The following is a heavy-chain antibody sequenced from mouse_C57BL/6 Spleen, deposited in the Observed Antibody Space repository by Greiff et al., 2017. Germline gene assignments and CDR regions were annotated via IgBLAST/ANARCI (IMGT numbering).Heavy chain of an antibody. CDR3: ARHEDDYYGSGYDWYFEG. J-gene: IGHJ1*03. CDR1: GYTFTEYT. CDR2: FYPGSGSI. V-gene: IGHV1-62-2*01. Sequence: VQLQQSGAELVKPGASVKLSCKASGYTFTEYTIHWVKQRPGQGLEWIGWFYPGSGSIKYNEKFKDKTTLTADKSSSTVYMELSRLTSEVSAVYFGARHEDDYYGSGYDWYFEGWGTGTTVTVSS. D-gene: IGHD1-1*01.